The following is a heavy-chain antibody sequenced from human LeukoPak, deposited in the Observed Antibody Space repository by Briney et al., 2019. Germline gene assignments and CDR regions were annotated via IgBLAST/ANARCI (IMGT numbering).Heavy chain of an antibody. V-gene: IGHV3-23*01. CDR1: GSTFSSYA. CDR3: AKEARSYGDYVRRGAWFDP. Sequence: GGSLRLSCAASGSTFSSYAMSWVRQAPGKGLEWVSAISGSGGSTCYADSVKGRFTISRDNSKNTLYLQMNSLRAEDTAVYYCAKEARSYGDYVRRGAWFDPWGQGTLVTVSS. D-gene: IGHD4-17*01. J-gene: IGHJ5*02. CDR2: ISGSGGST.